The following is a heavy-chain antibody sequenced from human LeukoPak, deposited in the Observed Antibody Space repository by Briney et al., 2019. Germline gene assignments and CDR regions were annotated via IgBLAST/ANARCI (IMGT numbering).Heavy chain of an antibody. CDR2: IKQDGSEI. CDR3: AGGSGWITGD. J-gene: IGHJ4*01. D-gene: IGHD1-14*01. Sequence: GGSLRLSCSASGFTFGSYWMNWVHQAPGKGPEWVANIKQDGSEINYVDSVKGRFIISRDNAKNSLYLQMNSLRVDDTAVYYCAGGSGWITGDWGHGTLVTVSS. V-gene: IGHV3-7*03. CDR1: GFTFGSYW.